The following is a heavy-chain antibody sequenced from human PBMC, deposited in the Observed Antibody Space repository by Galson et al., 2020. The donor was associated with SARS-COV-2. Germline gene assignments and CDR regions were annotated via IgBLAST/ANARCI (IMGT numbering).Heavy chain of an antibody. CDR3: ARGTRIAVAGILIPYYYYGMDV. J-gene: IGHJ6*02. V-gene: IGHV4-34*01. Sequence: SQTLSLTCAVSGGTFSGYYWSWIRQPPGKGLEWIGEINHSGSTNYNPSLKSRVTISVDTSKDQFSLKLSSVTAADTAVYYCARGTRIAVAGILIPYYYYGMDVWGQGTTVTVSS. CDR2: INHSGST. D-gene: IGHD6-19*01. CDR1: GGTFSGYY.